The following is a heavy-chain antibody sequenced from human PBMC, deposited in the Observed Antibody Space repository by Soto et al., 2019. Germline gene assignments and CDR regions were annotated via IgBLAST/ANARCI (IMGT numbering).Heavy chain of an antibody. J-gene: IGHJ6*02. CDR2: ISGSGGST. D-gene: IGHD3-3*01. CDR3: ATVGERGTLRFLEWLFMDV. CDR1: GFTFSSYA. V-gene: IGHV3-23*01. Sequence: EVQLLESGGGLVQPGGSLRLSCAASGFTFSSYAMSWVRQAPGKGLEWVSAISGSGGSTYYADSVKGRFTISRDNSKNPVDLEMNRLRAEDTAVYYCATVGERGTLRFLEWLFMDVWGQGTTVTVSS.